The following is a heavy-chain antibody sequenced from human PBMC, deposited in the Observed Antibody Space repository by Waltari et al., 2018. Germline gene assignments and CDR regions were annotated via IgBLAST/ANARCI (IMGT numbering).Heavy chain of an antibody. J-gene: IGHJ4*02. CDR1: GAPFSSYA. V-gene: IGHV1-69*04. D-gene: IGHD3-16*01. Sequence: QVQLVQSGAEVKKPGSSVKVSCKASGAPFSSYAISWVRQAPGQGLEWMGGIIPILGIANYAQKFQGRVTITADESTSTAYMELSSLRSEDTAVYYCARGRGQYYFDYWGQGTLVTVSS. CDR2: IIPILGIA. CDR3: ARGRGQYYFDY.